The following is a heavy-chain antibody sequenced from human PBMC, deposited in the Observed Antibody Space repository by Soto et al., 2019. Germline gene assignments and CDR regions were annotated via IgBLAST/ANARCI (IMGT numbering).Heavy chain of an antibody. CDR3: AREFKGDV. CDR1: GFTFSTYA. V-gene: IGHV3-23*01. CDR2: ISDSGGTT. Sequence: EVRLLESGGGLVQPGGSLRLSCAASGFTFSTYAMSWVRQAPGKGLEWVSGISDSGGTTYYADSVKGRFTISRDNSENTLYLQMNSLRAEDTAVYYCAREFKGDVWGQGTTVTVSS. J-gene: IGHJ6*02.